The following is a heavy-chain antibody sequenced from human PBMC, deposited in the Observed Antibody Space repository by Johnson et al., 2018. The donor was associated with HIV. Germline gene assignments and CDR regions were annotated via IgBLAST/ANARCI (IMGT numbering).Heavy chain of an antibody. Sequence: VQLVESGGGVVQPGRSLRLSCAASGFTFSSYAMSWVRQAPGKGLEWVSAISGSGGSTYYADSVKGRFTISRDNAKNSLYLQMNSLRAEDTALYYCARVRIGGSFLRGDAFDIWGQGTMVTVSS. V-gene: IGHV3-23*04. D-gene: IGHD1-26*01. CDR3: ARVRIGGSFLRGDAFDI. CDR2: ISGSGGST. CDR1: GFTFSSYA. J-gene: IGHJ3*02.